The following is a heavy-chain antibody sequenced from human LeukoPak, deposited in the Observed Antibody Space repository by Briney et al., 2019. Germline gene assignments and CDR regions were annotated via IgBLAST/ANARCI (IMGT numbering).Heavy chain of an antibody. CDR3: AKDLMRDRWFGES. CDR1: GFIFSSYG. CDR2: IRFDGDDT. J-gene: IGHJ5*02. V-gene: IGHV3-30*02. D-gene: IGHD3-10*01. Sequence: PGGSLRLSCAASGFIFSSYGMHWVRQAPGKGLEWVAFIRFDGDDTYYSESVKGRFTISRDTSRSTLYLQMNSLRAEDTAIYYCAKDLMRDRWFGESWGQGTLVIVSS.